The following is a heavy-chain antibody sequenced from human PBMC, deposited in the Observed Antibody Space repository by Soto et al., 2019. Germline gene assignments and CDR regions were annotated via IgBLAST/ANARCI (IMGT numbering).Heavy chain of an antibody. Sequence: LSLTCAVYGGSFSGYYWSWIRQPPGKGLEWIGEINHSGSTNYNPSLKSRVTISVDTSKNQFSLKLSSVTAADTAVYYCARAWVRGASNWFDPWGQGTLVTVSS. CDR2: INHSGST. V-gene: IGHV4-34*01. CDR1: GGSFSGYY. J-gene: IGHJ5*02. D-gene: IGHD3-10*01. CDR3: ARAWVRGASNWFDP.